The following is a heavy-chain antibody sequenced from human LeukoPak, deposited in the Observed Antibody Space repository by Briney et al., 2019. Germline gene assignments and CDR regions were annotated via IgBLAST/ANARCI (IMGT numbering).Heavy chain of an antibody. J-gene: IGHJ4*02. Sequence: PSETLSLTCTVSGGSISSSGYYWSWIRQPPGKGLEWIGTIYYSGSAYYNPSLKTQVTISVDTSKNQFSLKLSSVTAADTAVYFCARGSQVDDFWSGYRAPLDYWGQGTLVTVSS. CDR3: ARGSQVDDFWSGYRAPLDY. CDR2: IYYSGSA. CDR1: GGSISSSGYY. D-gene: IGHD3-3*01. V-gene: IGHV4-39*01.